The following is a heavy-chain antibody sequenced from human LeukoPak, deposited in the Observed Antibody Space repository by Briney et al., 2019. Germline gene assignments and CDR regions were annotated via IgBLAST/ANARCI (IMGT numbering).Heavy chain of an antibody. CDR1: GVTYSSYS. V-gene: IGHV3-48*01. J-gene: IGHJ3*02. CDR3: AREPRGWLRAPHAFDI. D-gene: IGHD5-12*01. Sequence: PGGALRLSCEASGVTYSSYSMNWVPHAPGKGPEWVSYISSSSSTRYYTDSVKGRFTISRDNAKNSMYLQMNSLRAEDTAVYYCAREPRGWLRAPHAFDIWGQGTMVTVSS. CDR2: ISSSSSTR.